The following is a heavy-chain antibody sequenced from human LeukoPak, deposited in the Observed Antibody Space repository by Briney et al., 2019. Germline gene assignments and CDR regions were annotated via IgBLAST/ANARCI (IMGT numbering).Heavy chain of an antibody. CDR2: IIPIFGTA. CDR3: ATWQGPIGWVTTRAFDI. V-gene: IGHV1-69*13. J-gene: IGHJ3*02. CDR1: GGTFSSYA. Sequence: GASVKVSCKASGGTFSSYAISWVRQAPGQGLEWMGGIIPIFGTANYAQKFQGRVTITADESTSTAYMELSSLRSEDTAVYYCATWQGPIGWVTTRAFDIWGQGTMVTVSS. D-gene: IGHD4-17*01.